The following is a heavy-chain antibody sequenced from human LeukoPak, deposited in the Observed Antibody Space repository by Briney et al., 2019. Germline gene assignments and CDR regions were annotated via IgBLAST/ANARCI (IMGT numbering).Heavy chain of an antibody. CDR3: ARGRVAAAGIDY. CDR1: GGSISSVGYY. D-gene: IGHD6-13*01. J-gene: IGHJ4*02. V-gene: IGHV4-31*03. CDR2: IYYSGST. Sequence: SETLSLTCTVSGGSISSVGYYWSWIRQHPGKGLEWIGYIYYSGSTYYNPSLKSRVTISVDTSKNQFSLKLSSVTAADTAVYYCARGRVAAAGIDYWGQGTLVTVSS.